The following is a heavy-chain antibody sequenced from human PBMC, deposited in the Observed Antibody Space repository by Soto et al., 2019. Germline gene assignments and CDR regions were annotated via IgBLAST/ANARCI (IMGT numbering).Heavy chain of an antibody. CDR3: AKDIGTTVTYYFDY. CDR2: ISWDGGST. D-gene: IGHD4-17*01. J-gene: IGHJ4*02. CDR1: GFTFDDYT. Sequence: GGSLRLSCAASGFTFDDYTMHWVRQAPGKGLEWVSLISWDGGSTYYADSVKGRFTISRDNSKNSLYLQMNSLRTEDTALYYCAKDIGTTVTYYFDYWGQGTLVTVSS. V-gene: IGHV3-43*01.